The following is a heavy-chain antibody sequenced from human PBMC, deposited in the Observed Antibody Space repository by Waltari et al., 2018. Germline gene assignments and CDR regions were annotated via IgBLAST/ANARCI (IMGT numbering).Heavy chain of an antibody. CDR2: ISYDGSQK. CDR3: ARVKEPGRSYYNYFGL. Sequence: QVQLVESGGGVVQPGRSLRLSCAASGFTFNNYAMQWVRQAPGKGLEWVAVISYDGSQKFYAGSVEGRFTVSRDNSKNTLYLQMNSLRTEDTAVYYCARVKEPGRSYYNYFGLWGQGTLVTVSS. V-gene: IGHV3-30-3*01. CDR1: GFTFNNYA. J-gene: IGHJ5*02. D-gene: IGHD1-26*01.